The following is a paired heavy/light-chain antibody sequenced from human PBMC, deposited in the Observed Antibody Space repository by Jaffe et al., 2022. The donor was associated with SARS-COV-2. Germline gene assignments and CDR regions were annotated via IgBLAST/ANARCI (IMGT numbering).Heavy chain of an antibody. V-gene: IGHV2-5*02. Sequence: QITLKESGPTLVKPTQTLTLTCTLSGVSVSSRGVGVGWIRQPPGKALEWVALIYWDDDKRYSPSLKSRLTITKDTSKNQVVLTVATVDPVDTGTYYCAHSDYDDGRRSFGYWGQGTLVTVSS. CDR1: GVSVSSRGVG. CDR3: AHSDYDDGRRSFGY. J-gene: IGHJ4*02. D-gene: IGHD3-22*01. CDR2: IYWDDDK.
Light chain of an antibody. Sequence: EIVLTQSPGTLSLSPGERATLSCRASQSVSSSHLAWYQQKPGQAPRLLIHGASSRATGIPDRFSGSGSGTDFTLTISRLEPEDFAVYYCQQYGSLLFSFGPGTKVDVK. CDR2: GAS. CDR1: QSVSSSH. V-gene: IGKV3-20*01. J-gene: IGKJ3*01. CDR3: QQYGSLLFS.